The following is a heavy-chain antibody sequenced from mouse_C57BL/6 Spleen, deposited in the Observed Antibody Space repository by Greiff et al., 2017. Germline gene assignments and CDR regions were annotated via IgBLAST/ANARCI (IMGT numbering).Heavy chain of an antibody. CDR3: ARGIYYGSSYWYFDV. V-gene: IGHV1-81*01. CDR2: IYPRSGNT. CDR1: GYTFTSYG. D-gene: IGHD1-1*01. Sequence: GQLQQSGAELARPGASVKLSCKASGYTFTSYGISWVKQRTGQGLEWIGEIYPRSGNTYYNEKFKGKATLTADKSSSTAYMELRSLTSEDSAVYFCARGIYYGSSYWYFDVWGTGTTVTVSS. J-gene: IGHJ1*03.